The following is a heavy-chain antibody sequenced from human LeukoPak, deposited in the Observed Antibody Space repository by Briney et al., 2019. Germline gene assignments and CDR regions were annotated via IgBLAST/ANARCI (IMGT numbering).Heavy chain of an antibody. CDR3: AKDPIQEDVFWSGPPPIDY. D-gene: IGHD3-3*01. Sequence: GGSLRLSCAASGFTFSSYAMSWVRQAPGKGLEWVSAISGSGGSTYYADSVKGRFTISRDNSKNTLYLQMNSLRAEDTAVYYCAKDPIQEDVFWSGPPPIDYWAQGTLVTVSS. J-gene: IGHJ4*02. CDR2: ISGSGGST. V-gene: IGHV3-23*01. CDR1: GFTFSSYA.